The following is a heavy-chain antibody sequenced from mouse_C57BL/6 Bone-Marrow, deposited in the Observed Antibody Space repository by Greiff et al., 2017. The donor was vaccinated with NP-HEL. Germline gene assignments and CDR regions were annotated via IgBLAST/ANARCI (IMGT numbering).Heavy chain of an antibody. CDR3: AILNWDVGAWFAY. V-gene: IGHV1-74*01. CDR2: IHPSDSDT. J-gene: IGHJ3*01. D-gene: IGHD4-1*01. Sequence: QVQLQQPGAELVKPGASVKVSCKASGYTFTSYWMHWVKQRPGQGLEWIGRIHPSDSDTNYNQKFKGKATLTVDKSSSTAYMQLSSLTSEDSAVYYCAILNWDVGAWFAYWGQGTLVTVSA. CDR1: GYTFTSYW.